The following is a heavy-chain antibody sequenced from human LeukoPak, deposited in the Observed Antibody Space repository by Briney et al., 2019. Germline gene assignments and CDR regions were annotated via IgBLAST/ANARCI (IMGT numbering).Heavy chain of an antibody. CDR1: GGSISSSSYY. V-gene: IGHV4-39*07. CDR3: ARDVRDDFWSGYHNWFDP. CDR2: IYYSGST. J-gene: IGHJ5*02. Sequence: SETLSLTCTVSGGSISSSSYYWGWIRQPPGKGLEWIGSIYYSGSTYYNPSLKSRVTISVDTSKNQFSLKLSTVTAADTAVYYCARDVRDDFWSGYHNWFDPWGQGTLVTVSS. D-gene: IGHD3-3*01.